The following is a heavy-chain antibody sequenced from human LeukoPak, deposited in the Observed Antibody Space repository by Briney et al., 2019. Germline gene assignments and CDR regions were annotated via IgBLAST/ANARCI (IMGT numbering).Heavy chain of an antibody. D-gene: IGHD5-12*01. CDR1: GFTFSDYY. V-gene: IGHV3-11*06. J-gene: IGHJ4*02. CDR2: ISSSSSYT. Sequence: PGGSLRLSCAASGFTFSDYYMSWIRQAPGKGLEWVSYISSSSSYTNYADSEKGRFTISRDNAKNSLYLQMNSLRAEDTAVYYCARDKVGSGYDNFDYWGQGTLVTVSS. CDR3: ARDKVGSGYDNFDY.